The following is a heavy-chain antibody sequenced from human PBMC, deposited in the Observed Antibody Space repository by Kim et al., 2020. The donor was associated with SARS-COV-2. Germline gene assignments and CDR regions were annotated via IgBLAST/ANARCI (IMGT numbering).Heavy chain of an antibody. Sequence: SETLSLTCTVSGDSMNSYNYFWGWIRQPPGKGLEWIGNIFYSGNTNYNPSLKSRVTMSVDTSRKQFSLKLRSVTAADSAIYYCARLAPNSRDFWGQGALVPVSS. V-gene: IGHV4-39*01. CDR1: GDSMNSYNYF. J-gene: IGHJ4*02. CDR2: IFYSGNT. CDR3: ARLAPNSRDF. D-gene: IGHD3-22*01.